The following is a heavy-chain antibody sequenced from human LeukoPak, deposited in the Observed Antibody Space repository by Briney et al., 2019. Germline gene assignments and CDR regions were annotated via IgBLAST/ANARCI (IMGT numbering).Heavy chain of an antibody. D-gene: IGHD5-18*01. CDR3: ARVCFHSYGAYYYYYMDV. CDR1: GYSISSGYY. Sequence: SETLSLTCTVSGYSISSGYYWGWIRQPAGKGLEWIGRIYTSGSTNYNPSLKSRVTISVDTSKNQFSLKLSSVTAADTAVYYCARVCFHSYGAYYYYYMDVWGKGTTVTVSS. CDR2: IYTSGST. J-gene: IGHJ6*03. V-gene: IGHV4-61*02.